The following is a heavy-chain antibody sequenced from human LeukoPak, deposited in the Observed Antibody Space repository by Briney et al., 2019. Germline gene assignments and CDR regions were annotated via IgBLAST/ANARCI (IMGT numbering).Heavy chain of an antibody. D-gene: IGHD3-22*01. V-gene: IGHV1-2*06. CDR2: INPNSGGT. Sequence: ASVRVSCKASGYTFTGYYMHWVRQAPGQGLEWMGRINPNSGGTNYAQKFQGRVTMTRDTPISTAYMELSRLRSDDTAVYYCARYWDLYYDSSGYYDYWGQATLVTVSS. CDR1: GYTFTGYY. CDR3: ARYWDLYYDSSGYYDY. J-gene: IGHJ4*02.